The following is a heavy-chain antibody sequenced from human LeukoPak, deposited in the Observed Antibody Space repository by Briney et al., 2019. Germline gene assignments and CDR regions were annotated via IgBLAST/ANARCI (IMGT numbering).Heavy chain of an antibody. D-gene: IGHD3-9*01. J-gene: IGHJ5*02. CDR3: ARDLRLVLRYFEFDP. Sequence: PFVKVSCKASGYTFTGYYMHWVRQAPGQGLEWMGWINPGSGATIYAQTFQDRATMTRDTSISTACMELSRLRSDDTAVYYCARDLRLVLRYFEFDPWGQGTLVTVPS. CDR1: GYTFTGYY. CDR2: INPGSGAT. V-gene: IGHV1-2*02.